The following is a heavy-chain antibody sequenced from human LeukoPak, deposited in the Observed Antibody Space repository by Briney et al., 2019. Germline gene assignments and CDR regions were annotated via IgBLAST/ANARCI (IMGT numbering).Heavy chain of an antibody. V-gene: IGHV1-2*02. CDR2: INPNSGGT. CDR1: GYTFTGYY. D-gene: IGHD6-19*01. CDR3: ARSQWLAAFDY. J-gene: IGHJ4*02. Sequence: ASVKVSCKAPGYTFTGYYMHWVRQAPGRGLEWMGWINPNSGGTNYAQRFQGRVTMTRDTSISTAYMELSRLRSDDTAVYYCARSQWLAAFDYWGQGTLVTVSS.